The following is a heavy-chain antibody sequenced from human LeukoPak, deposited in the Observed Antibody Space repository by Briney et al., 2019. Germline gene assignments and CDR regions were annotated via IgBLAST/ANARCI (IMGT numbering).Heavy chain of an antibody. CDR3: ARVKDSNGHYYWFDP. J-gene: IGHJ5*02. Sequence: SETLSLTCTVSGGSINSNFWTWIRQPAGKGLEWIGRIYSSGSTSYNPSLKSRVSMSVDTSKNQFSLTLSPVTAADTAVYYCARVKDSNGHYYWFDPWGQGTLVTVSS. V-gene: IGHV4-4*07. CDR1: GGSINSNF. CDR2: IYSSGST. D-gene: IGHD3-22*01.